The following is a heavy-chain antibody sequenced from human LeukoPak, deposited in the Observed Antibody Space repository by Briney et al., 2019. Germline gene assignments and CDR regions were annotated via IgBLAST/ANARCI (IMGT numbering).Heavy chain of an antibody. Sequence: GGSLRLSCAASGFTFSSYEMNWVRQAPGKGLEWVSYISSSGSTIYYADSVKGRFTVSRDSSKNTVYLYMNNLRAEDTALYYCVKEGGHYYDHSASFDFWGQGTLVTVSS. D-gene: IGHD3-22*01. CDR1: GFTFSSYE. J-gene: IGHJ4*02. V-gene: IGHV3-48*03. CDR2: ISSSGSTI. CDR3: VKEGGHYYDHSASFDF.